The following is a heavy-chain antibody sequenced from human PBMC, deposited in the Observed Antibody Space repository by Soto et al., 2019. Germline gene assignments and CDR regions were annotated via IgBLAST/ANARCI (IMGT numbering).Heavy chain of an antibody. Sequence: EVQLLESGGGMVQPGGSLRLSCEASGFSFSSYALSWVRQAPGKGLEWVSTFSAGGRAYYADSVKGRFTIAKDFSKNTLHLQTNSLRAEDTAVYYCAKESMPEHYGDTLFDHWGQGTRVTVYS. J-gene: IGHJ4*02. CDR1: GFSFSSYA. CDR2: FSAGGRA. CDR3: AKESMPEHYGDTLFDH. V-gene: IGHV3-23*01. D-gene: IGHD4-17*01.